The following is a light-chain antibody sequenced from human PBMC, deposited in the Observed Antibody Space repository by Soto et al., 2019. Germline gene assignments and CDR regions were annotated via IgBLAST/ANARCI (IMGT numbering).Light chain of an antibody. J-gene: IGKJ3*01. V-gene: IGKV3-20*01. CDR1: QSVSSSY. CDR2: GAS. CDR3: QQYGSSPPVT. Sequence: EIVLTQSPGTLSLSPGERATLSCRASQSVSSSYLAWYQQKPGQAPRLLIDGASSRAAGIPARFSGSGSGTDFTLTISRLEPEDFEVYYGQQYGSSPPVTFGPGTKVDIK.